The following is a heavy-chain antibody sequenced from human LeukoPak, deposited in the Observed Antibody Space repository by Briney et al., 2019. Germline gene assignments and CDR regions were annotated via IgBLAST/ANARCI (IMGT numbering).Heavy chain of an antibody. D-gene: IGHD5-18*01. V-gene: IGHV4-59*01. CDR2: IYYSGST. J-gene: IGHJ6*02. Sequence: SETLSLTCTVSGGSISSYYWSWIRQPPGKGLEWIGYIYYSGSTNYNPSLKSRVTISVDTSKNQFSLKLGSVTAADTAVYYCARAIQLTYMSYYYGMDVWGQGTTVTVSS. CDR1: GGSISSYY. CDR3: ARAIQLTYMSYYYGMDV.